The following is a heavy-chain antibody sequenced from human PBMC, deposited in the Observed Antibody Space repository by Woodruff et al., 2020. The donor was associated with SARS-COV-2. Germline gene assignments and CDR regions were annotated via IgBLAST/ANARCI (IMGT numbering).Heavy chain of an antibody. V-gene: IGHV3-11*06. J-gene: IGHJ3*02. D-gene: IGHD3-3*02. CDR3: ARGLRIRSEFDI. Sequence: VKGRFTISRDNAKNTLYLQMNSLRAEDTAVYHCARGLRIRSEFDIWGQGTKVTVSS.